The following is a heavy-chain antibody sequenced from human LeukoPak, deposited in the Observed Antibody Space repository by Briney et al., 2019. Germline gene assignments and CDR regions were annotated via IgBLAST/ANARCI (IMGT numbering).Heavy chain of an antibody. Sequence: SETLSLTCTVSGGSISSYYWSWIRQPPGKGLEWIGYIYYSGSTNYHPSLQSRVTISVDTSKNQFSLKLSSVPPADTAVYYCASYCSGGSCYSYPWGQGTLVTVSS. D-gene: IGHD2-15*01. CDR3: ASYCSGGSCYSYP. CDR1: GGSISSYY. CDR2: IYYSGST. J-gene: IGHJ5*02. V-gene: IGHV4-59*08.